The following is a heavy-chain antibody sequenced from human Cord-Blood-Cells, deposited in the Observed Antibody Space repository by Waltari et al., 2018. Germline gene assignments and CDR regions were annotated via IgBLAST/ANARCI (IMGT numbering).Heavy chain of an antibody. J-gene: IGHJ4*02. CDR3: ARGGIRFGELYYFDY. Sequence: EVQLVESGRGLVQPGGSLRLSCAASGFTFSSYWMHWVRQAPGKGLVWVSRINSDGSSTSYADSVKGRFTISRDNAKNTLYLQMNSLRAEDTAVYYCARGGIRFGELYYFDYWGQGTLVTVSS. CDR2: INSDGSST. V-gene: IGHV3-74*01. CDR1: GFTFSSYW. D-gene: IGHD3-10*01.